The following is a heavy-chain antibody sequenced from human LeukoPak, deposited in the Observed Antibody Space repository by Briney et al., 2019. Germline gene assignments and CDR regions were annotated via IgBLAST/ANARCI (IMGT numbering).Heavy chain of an antibody. CDR2: ISYDGSNK. V-gene: IGHV3-30*18. D-gene: IGHD3-10*01. CDR1: GFTFSSYG. Sequence: GGSLRLSCAASGFTFSSYGMHWVRQAPGKGLEWVAVISYDGSNKYYADSVKGRFTISRDNSKNTLYLQMNSQRAEDTAVYYWAKDLGYGSGSFDYWGQGTLVTVSS. CDR3: AKDLGYGSGSFDY. J-gene: IGHJ4*02.